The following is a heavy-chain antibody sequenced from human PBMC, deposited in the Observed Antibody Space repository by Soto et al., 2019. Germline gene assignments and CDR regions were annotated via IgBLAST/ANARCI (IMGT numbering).Heavy chain of an antibody. CDR3: ARDSSSSVGARRFDY. Sequence: SVKVSCKASGGTFSSYAISWVRQAPGQGLEWMGGIIPIFGTANYAQKFQGRVTITADESTSTAYMELSSLRSEDTAVYYCARDSSSSVGARRFDYWGQGTLVNVSS. CDR2: IIPIFGTA. J-gene: IGHJ4*02. V-gene: IGHV1-69*13. D-gene: IGHD6-13*01. CDR1: GGTFSSYA.